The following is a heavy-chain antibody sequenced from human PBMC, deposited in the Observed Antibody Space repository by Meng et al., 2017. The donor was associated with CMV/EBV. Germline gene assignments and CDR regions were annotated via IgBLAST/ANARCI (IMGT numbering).Heavy chain of an antibody. CDR2: IIPVFETA. V-gene: IGHV1-69*12. CDR1: GGTFRTFA. D-gene: IGHD1-26*01. J-gene: IGHJ4*02. CDR3: ARGGDSWYSDY. Sequence: QVQLVQSAAEVKKPVSSVKVSCKTSGGTFRTFAISWVRQAPGEGLEWMGGIIPVFETANYAERFQDRVTITADDSTTTAYMELSSLRADDTALYFCARGGDSWYSDYWGQGTLVTVSS.